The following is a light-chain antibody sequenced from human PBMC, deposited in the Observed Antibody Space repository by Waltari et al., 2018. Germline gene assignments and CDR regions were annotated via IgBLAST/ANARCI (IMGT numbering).Light chain of an antibody. J-gene: IGLJ2*01. Sequence: QSVLTQPPSVSGAPGQRVTIPRTGISSNIGAGMDVHWYQQLPGTAPKRLIDGNSNRPSGVPDRFSGSKSGTSASLAITGLQAEDEADYYCQSYDSSLVFGGGTKLTVL. CDR3: QSYDSSLV. V-gene: IGLV1-40*01. CDR1: SSNIGAGMD. CDR2: GNS.